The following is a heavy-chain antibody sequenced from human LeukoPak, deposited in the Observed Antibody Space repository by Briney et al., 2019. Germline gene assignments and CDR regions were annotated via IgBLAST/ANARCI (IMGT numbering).Heavy chain of an antibody. V-gene: IGHV1-2*02. Sequence: ASVKVSCTASGYSFSDYYIHWLRQAPGQGLEWMGWINPKSGGTNYAQNFQGRVTMTRDTSSTTVYMELTRLRSDDTAVYYCARPLGSLKEYWWFDPWGQGTLVTVSS. CDR3: ARPLGSLKEYWWFDP. D-gene: IGHD2/OR15-2a*01. CDR1: GYSFSDYY. CDR2: INPKSGGT. J-gene: IGHJ5*02.